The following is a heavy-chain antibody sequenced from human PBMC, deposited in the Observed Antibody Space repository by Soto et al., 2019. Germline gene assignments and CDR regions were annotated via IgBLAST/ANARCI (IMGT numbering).Heavy chain of an antibody. CDR3: TTVGVAVAGNYYYYYGMDV. CDR2: ISSSSSTI. V-gene: IGHV3-48*01. Sequence: GSLRLSCAASGFTFSSYSMNWVRQAPGKGLEWVSYISSSSSTIYYADSVKGRFTISRDNAKNSLYLQMNSLKTEDTAVYYCTTVGVAVAGNYYYYYGMDVWGQGTTVTVSS. CDR1: GFTFSSYS. J-gene: IGHJ6*02. D-gene: IGHD6-19*01.